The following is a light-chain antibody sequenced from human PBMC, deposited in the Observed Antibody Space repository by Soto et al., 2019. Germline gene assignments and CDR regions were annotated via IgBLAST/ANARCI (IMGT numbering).Light chain of an antibody. J-gene: IGKJ1*01. V-gene: IGKV1-5*01. CDR1: QSISTR. CDR3: QQYETFSGT. Sequence: DIQMTQSPSSLSASVGDRVTITCRASQSISTRLAWYQQKPGKAPKLLIYDASALPRGVPSRFSGSGSGTKFTITIASLQPDDFATYYCQQYETFSGTFGPGTKVDIK. CDR2: DAS.